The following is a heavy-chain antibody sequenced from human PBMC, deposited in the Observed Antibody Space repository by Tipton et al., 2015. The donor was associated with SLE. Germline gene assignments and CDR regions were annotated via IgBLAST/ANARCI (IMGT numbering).Heavy chain of an antibody. Sequence: TLSLTCTVSGGSISSSSNYWGWIRQPPGKGLEWIGSIYYSGSTYYNPSLKSRVTISVDTSKNQFSLKLSSVTAADTAVYYCARGDVQLSFDYWGQGTVVTVFS. D-gene: IGHD5-18*01. V-gene: IGHV4-39*07. CDR3: ARGDVQLSFDY. J-gene: IGHJ4*02. CDR2: IYYSGST. CDR1: GGSISSSSNY.